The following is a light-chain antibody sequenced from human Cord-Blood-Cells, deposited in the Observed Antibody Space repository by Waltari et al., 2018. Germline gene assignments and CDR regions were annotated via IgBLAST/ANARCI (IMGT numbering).Light chain of an antibody. CDR2: AAS. CDR1: QSISRY. CDR3: QQSYSIPRT. J-gene: IGKJ1*01. Sequence: DIHMTRSPSSLSASVGDRVTITSRASQSISRYLNWYQQKPGKAPNLRSYAASSLQSGVPSRFSGSESGTDVTRTISSLQPADFATYYCQQSYSIPRTFAQGTKAEI. V-gene: IGKV1-39*01.